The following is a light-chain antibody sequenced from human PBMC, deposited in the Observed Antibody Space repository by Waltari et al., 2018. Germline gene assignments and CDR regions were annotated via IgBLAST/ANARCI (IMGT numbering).Light chain of an antibody. CDR2: DAS. Sequence: IVLTQSPGTLSLSPGERATLSCRASQSVGRYLAWYQQKPGQAPRLLIYDASTRATGIPDRFSGSGSGTDFSLTISRLESEDFAVYYCQKYVNLPATFGQGTKVETK. CDR1: QSVGRY. CDR3: QKYVNLPAT. J-gene: IGKJ1*01. V-gene: IGKV3-20*01.